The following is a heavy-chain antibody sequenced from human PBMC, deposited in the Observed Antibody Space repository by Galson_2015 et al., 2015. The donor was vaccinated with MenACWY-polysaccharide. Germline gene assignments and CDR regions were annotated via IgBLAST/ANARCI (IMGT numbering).Heavy chain of an antibody. CDR1: GFTFSSYW. V-gene: IGHV3-74*01. CDR3: GRAPTKGEFPFSGWYIDY. CDR2: TNSDGSST. D-gene: IGHD3-16*01. J-gene: IGHJ4*02. Sequence: SLRLSCAASGFTFSSYWMHWVRQAPGKRLVWVSRTNSDGSSTSYADSVTGRFTISRDNAKNTMYLQMNSLRAEDTAVYYCGRAPTKGEFPFSGWYIDYWGQGSLVTVSS.